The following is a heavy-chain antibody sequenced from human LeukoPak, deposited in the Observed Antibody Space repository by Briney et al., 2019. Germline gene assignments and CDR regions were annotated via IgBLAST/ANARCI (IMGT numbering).Heavy chain of an antibody. CDR3: AREVIAAAGPQFDP. CDR1: GYTFTSYD. CDR2: MNPNSGNT. V-gene: IGHV1-8*03. Sequence: GASVKVSCKASGYTFTSYDINWVRQATGQGLEWMGWMNPNSGNTGYAQKFQGRVTITRNTSISTAYMELSSLRSEDTAVYYCAREVIAAAGPQFDPWGQGTLVTVSS. D-gene: IGHD6-13*01. J-gene: IGHJ5*02.